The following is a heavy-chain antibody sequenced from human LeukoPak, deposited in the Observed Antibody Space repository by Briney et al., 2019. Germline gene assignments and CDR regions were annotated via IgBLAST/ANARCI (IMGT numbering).Heavy chain of an antibody. CDR1: GFTFISSA. CDR2: IVAGSGNT. CDR3: AAPYYYGSGTYYNSAFDI. V-gene: IGHV1-58*01. J-gene: IGHJ3*02. Sequence: TSVKVSCKASGFTFISSAVQWVRQARGQSLEWIGWIVAGSGNTNYAQKFQERVTITRDMSTSTAYMELSSLRSEDTAVYYCAAPYYYGSGTYYNSAFDIWGQGTMVTVSS. D-gene: IGHD3-10*01.